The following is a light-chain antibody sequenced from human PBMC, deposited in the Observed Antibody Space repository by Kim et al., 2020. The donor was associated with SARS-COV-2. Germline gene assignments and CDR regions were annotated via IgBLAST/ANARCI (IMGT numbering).Light chain of an antibody. CDR1: SSDVGAYDH. V-gene: IGLV2-14*03. CDR2: DVT. CDR3: CSYTSSITYV. J-gene: IGLJ1*01. Sequence: GQSIIISCTGTSSDVGAYDHVSWYQQHPGKAPKVLIFDVTDRPSGVSNRFSGSKSGNTASLTISGLQAEDEADYYCCSYTSSITYVFGTGTKVTVL.